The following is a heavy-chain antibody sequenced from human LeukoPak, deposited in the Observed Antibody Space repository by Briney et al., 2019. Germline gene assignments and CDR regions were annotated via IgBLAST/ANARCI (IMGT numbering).Heavy chain of an antibody. CDR3: ARLRFLEWLMLDY. V-gene: IGHV4-30-4*08. CDR1: GGSISSGGYS. CDR2: IYYSGST. J-gene: IGHJ4*02. D-gene: IGHD3-3*01. Sequence: SETLSLTCAVSGGSISSGGYSWSWIRQPPGKGLEWIGYIYYSGSTYYNPSLKSRVTISVDTSKNQFSLKLSSVTAADTAVYYCARLRFLEWLMLDYWGQGTLVTVSS.